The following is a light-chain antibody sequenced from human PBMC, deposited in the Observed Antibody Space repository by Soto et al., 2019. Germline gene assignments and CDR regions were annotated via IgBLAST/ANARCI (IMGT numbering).Light chain of an antibody. J-gene: IGKJ1*01. CDR3: QQYSSAWT. V-gene: IGKV1-5*03. Sequence: DIQMTQSPSTLSASVGDRVTITCRASQSISTWLAWYQQKPGKAPKLLIYTASSLESGVPSRFSGSGSGTEFTLTISSLQPDDFANYYCQQYSSAWTFGPGTKVDI. CDR2: TAS. CDR1: QSISTW.